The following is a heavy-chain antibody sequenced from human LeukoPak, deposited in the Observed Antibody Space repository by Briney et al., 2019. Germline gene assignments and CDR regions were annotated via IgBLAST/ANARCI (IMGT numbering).Heavy chain of an antibody. V-gene: IGHV4-59*04. Sequence: PSETLSLTCTVSGGSISSYYWSWIRQPPGKGLEWIGSIYHSGSTYYNPSLKSRVTISVDTSKNQFSLKLSSVTAADTAVYYCAFLGASMDYFGYWGQGTLVTVSS. CDR3: AFLGASMDYFGY. CDR2: IYHSGST. D-gene: IGHD1-26*01. J-gene: IGHJ4*02. CDR1: GGSISSYY.